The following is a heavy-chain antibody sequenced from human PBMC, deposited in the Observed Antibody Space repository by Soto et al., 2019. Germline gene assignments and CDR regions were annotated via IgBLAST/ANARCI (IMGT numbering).Heavy chain of an antibody. Sequence: TLSLTCAISGDRVSSNSAAWNWIRQSPSRGLEWLGRTYYRSKWYNDYAVSVKSRITINPDTSKNQFSLQLNSVTPEDTAVYYCARASSVGIVVVPASYGMIVCGQGTTVTVSS. J-gene: IGHJ6*02. V-gene: IGHV6-1*01. CDR3: ARASSVGIVVVPASYGMIV. CDR1: GDRVSSNSAA. CDR2: TYYRSKWYN. D-gene: IGHD2-2*01.